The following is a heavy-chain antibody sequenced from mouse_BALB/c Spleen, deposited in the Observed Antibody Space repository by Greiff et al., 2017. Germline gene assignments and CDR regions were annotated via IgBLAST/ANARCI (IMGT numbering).Heavy chain of an antibody. D-gene: IGHD2-1*01. CDR3: ATQDGNEGAMDY. CDR1: GFTFSSYA. Sequence: EVQRVESGGGLVKPGGSLKLSCAASGFTFSSYAMSWVRQTPEKRLEWVASISSGGSTYYPDSVKGRFTISRDNARNILYLQMSSLRSEDTAMYYCATQDGNEGAMDYWGQGTSVTVSS. CDR2: ISSGGST. J-gene: IGHJ4*01. V-gene: IGHV5-6-5*01.